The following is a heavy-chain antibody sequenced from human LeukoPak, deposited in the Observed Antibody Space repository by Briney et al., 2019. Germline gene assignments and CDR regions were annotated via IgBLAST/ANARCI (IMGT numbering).Heavy chain of an antibody. D-gene: IGHD6-6*01. V-gene: IGHV3-7*01. Sequence: GGSLRLSCAASGFTFSNYWMSWVRQAPGKGLEWVANIKQDGSDKYYVDSVKGRFTISRGNAKNSLYLQMNSLRAEDTAVYYCARRHASSSRDYWGQGTLVTVSS. CDR1: GFTFSNYW. CDR3: ARRHASSSRDY. J-gene: IGHJ4*02. CDR2: IKQDGSDK.